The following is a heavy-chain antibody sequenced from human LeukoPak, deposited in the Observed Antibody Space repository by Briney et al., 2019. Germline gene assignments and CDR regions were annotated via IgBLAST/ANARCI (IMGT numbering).Heavy chain of an antibody. J-gene: IGHJ3*02. CDR3: ARPGYTAGYDI. V-gene: IGHV3-7*01. CDR1: GFTFSTYR. Sequence: GGSLRLSCAASGFTFSTYRMTWVRQAPGKGLEWVANMKGDGSEIYYVDSVKGRFTISRDNAKNLLYLQMNSLRAEDTAVYYCARPGYTAGYDIWGQGTLVTVSS. CDR2: MKGDGSEI. D-gene: IGHD3-9*01.